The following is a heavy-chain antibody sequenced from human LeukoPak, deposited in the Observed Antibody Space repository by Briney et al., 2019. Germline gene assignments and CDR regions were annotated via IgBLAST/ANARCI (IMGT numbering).Heavy chain of an antibody. V-gene: IGHV3-7*01. CDR1: GFTFSSYA. J-gene: IGHJ4*02. CDR2: INPDGTVK. Sequence: GGSLRLSCAASGFTFSSYAMSWVRLAPGKGLEWVGNINPDGTVKNHVDSVKGRFIISRDNTKNSLYLEMSSLTVEDTAVYFCAKNMGWQQFDYWGQGILVTVSS. CDR3: AKNMGWQQFDY. D-gene: IGHD5-24*01.